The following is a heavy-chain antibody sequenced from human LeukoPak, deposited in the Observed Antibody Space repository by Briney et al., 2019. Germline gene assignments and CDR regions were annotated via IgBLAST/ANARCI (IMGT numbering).Heavy chain of an antibody. CDR3: ARQDSDY. CDR1: GGSISSSSYY. CDR2: IYYSGST. D-gene: IGHD5-18*01. J-gene: IGHJ4*02. Sequence: SETLSLTCTVSGGSISSSSYYWGWIRQPPGKGLEWIGSIYYSGSTYYNPSLKSRVTISVDTSKNQFSLKLSSVTAADTAVYYCARQDSDYLGQGTLVTVSS. V-gene: IGHV4-39*01.